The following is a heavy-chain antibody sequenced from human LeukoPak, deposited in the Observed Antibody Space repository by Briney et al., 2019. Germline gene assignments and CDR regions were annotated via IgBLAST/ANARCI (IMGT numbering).Heavy chain of an antibody. CDR3: ARLYRTRWLQFYYFDY. Sequence: PSETLSLTCTVSGGSISSSSYYWGWIRQPPGKGLEWIGSIYYSGSTYYNPSLKSRVTISVDTSKNQFSLKLSSVTAADTAVYYCARLYRTRWLQFYYFDYWGQGTLVTVSS. CDR2: IYYSGST. J-gene: IGHJ4*02. D-gene: IGHD5-12*01. CDR1: GGSISSSSYY. V-gene: IGHV4-39*01.